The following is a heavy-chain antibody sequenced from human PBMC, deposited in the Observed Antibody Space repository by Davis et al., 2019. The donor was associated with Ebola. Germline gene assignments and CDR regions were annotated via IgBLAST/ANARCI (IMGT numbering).Heavy chain of an antibody. CDR3: ARVSSSRLHYYYYGMDV. J-gene: IGHJ6*02. V-gene: IGHV1-18*01. Sequence: ASVKVSCKASGYTFTSYGISWVRQPPGQGLEWMGWISAYNGNTNYAQKLQGRVTMTTDTSTSTAYMELRSLRSDDTAVYYCARVSSSRLHYYYYGMDVWGQGTTVTVSS. CDR2: ISAYNGNT. D-gene: IGHD2-2*01. CDR1: GYTFTSYG.